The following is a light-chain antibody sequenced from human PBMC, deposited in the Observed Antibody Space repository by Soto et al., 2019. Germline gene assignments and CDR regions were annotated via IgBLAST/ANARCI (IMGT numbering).Light chain of an antibody. CDR3: MQALQTRNT. CDR1: QSLLHSNGYNY. V-gene: IGKV2-28*01. Sequence: DMVMNQSPLSLPVTPGEPASISCRSSQSLLHSNGYNYLDWYLQKPGQSPQLLIYLGSNRASGVPDRFSGSGSGTDLTLKISRVEAEDVGVYYCMQALQTRNTFGQGTKLEIK. J-gene: IGKJ2*01. CDR2: LGS.